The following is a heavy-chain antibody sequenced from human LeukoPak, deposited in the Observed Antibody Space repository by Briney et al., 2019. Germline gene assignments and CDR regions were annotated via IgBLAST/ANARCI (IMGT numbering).Heavy chain of an antibody. CDR3: TRDPNGDYVSAFDM. Sequence: GGSLTLSCAASGFTFSTYAMTWVGQAPGKGLEWVSSIRGSGGGTNYADSVKGRFTISRDNSRDTLFLQMNSLRAEDTALYYCTRDPNGDYVSAFDMWGPGRMVTVSS. D-gene: IGHD4-17*01. V-gene: IGHV3-23*01. J-gene: IGHJ3*02. CDR1: GFTFSTYA. CDR2: IRGSGGGT.